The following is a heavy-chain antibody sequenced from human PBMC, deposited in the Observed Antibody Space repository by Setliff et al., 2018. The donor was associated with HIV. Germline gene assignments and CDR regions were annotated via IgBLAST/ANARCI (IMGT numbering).Heavy chain of an antibody. V-gene: IGHV3-53*01. CDR3: ARDDSNGNTDAFDI. CDR1: GFAVSGNY. CDR2: IYVGDTT. D-gene: IGHD5-18*01. J-gene: IGHJ3*02. Sequence: GGSLRLSCAASGFAVSGNYMSWVRQAPGKGLEWVSVIYVGDTTYYADSVKGRFTISRDNSKNTLYLQMTSLRAEDTAVYYCARDDSNGNTDAFDIWGQGTTVTVSS.